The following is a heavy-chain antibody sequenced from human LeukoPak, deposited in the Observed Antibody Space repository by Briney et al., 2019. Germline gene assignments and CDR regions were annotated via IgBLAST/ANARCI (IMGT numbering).Heavy chain of an antibody. D-gene: IGHD5-18*01. CDR2: INTSGST. J-gene: IGHJ4*02. V-gene: IGHV4-4*07. CDR1: GGSISSYY. CDR3: ATEQTGYSDGYVGH. Sequence: PSETLSLTCTVSGGSISSYYWTWIRQSAGKGLEWIGRINTSGSTNYNPSLRSRVTMSVNTSKNPFSLNLTSVTAADTVVYYCATEQTGYSDGYVGHWGQGTLVTVSA.